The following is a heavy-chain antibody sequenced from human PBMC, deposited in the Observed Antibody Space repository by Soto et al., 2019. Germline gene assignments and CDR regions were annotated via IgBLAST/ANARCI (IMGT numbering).Heavy chain of an antibody. CDR3: ARGPSPPPLETVLRYFDWLFSYFDY. J-gene: IGHJ4*02. CDR2: ISYDGSNK. CDR1: GFTFSSYA. V-gene: IGHV3-30-3*01. D-gene: IGHD3-9*01. Sequence: QVQLVESGGGVVQPGRSLRLSCAASGFTFSSYAMHWVRQAPGKGLEWVAVISYDGSNKYYADSVKGRFTISRDNSKNPLYLQMKCLRAEDTAVYYCARGPSPPPLETVLRYFDWLFSYFDYWGQGTLVTVSS.